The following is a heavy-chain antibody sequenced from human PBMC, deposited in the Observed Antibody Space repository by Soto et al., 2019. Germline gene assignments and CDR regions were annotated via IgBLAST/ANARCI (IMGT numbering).Heavy chain of an antibody. Sequence: EVQLVESRGGLVQPGGSLRLSCAASGFTLSDHYMDWVRQAPGRGLEWVGRTRNKANGYSTEYAAAVKGRFIVSSDDSLNSLYLQMNSLKTEDTAVYYCVRTSHYGSGSWNFDFWGQGTLVTVSS. D-gene: IGHD3-10*01. CDR1: GFTLSDHY. CDR3: VRTSHYGSGSWNFDF. J-gene: IGHJ4*02. V-gene: IGHV3-72*01. CDR2: TRNKANGYST.